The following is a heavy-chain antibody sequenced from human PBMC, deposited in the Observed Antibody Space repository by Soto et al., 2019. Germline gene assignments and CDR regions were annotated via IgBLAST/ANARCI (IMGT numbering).Heavy chain of an antibody. CDR2: IRSKANIYAT. V-gene: IGHV3-73*01. D-gene: IGHD6-25*01. J-gene: IGHJ3*02. Sequence: GGSLRLSCAASGFTFSASAMHWVRQASGKGLEWVGRIRSKANIYATAYAASVKGRFTISRDDSKNQFSLKLSSVTAADTAVYSCARAPYSSGHNDAFDIWGQGTMVTVSS. CDR3: ARAPYSSGHNDAFDI. CDR1: GFTFSASA.